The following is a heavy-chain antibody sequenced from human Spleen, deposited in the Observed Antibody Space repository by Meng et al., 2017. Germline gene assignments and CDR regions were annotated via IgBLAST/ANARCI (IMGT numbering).Heavy chain of an antibody. V-gene: IGHV4-59*01. CDR2: IYHNGDT. J-gene: IGHJ1*01. Sequence: GSLRLSCTVSGGSISSYYRSWIRQPPGKGLEWIGFIYHNGDTNYNPSIKSRVTISVDTSKNQFSLKLVSVTAADTAVFYCATEGVSEYFQHWGQGTLVTVSS. CDR3: ATEGVSEYFQH. CDR1: GGSISSYY.